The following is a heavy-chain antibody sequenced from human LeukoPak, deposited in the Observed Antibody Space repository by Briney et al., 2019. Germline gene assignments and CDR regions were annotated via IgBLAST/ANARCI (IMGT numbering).Heavy chain of an antibody. CDR2: ISASGGST. CDR3: AKDIQGAN. D-gene: IGHD5-18*01. J-gene: IGHJ4*02. V-gene: IGHV3-23*01. CDR1: GFTFSFAA. Sequence: PGGSLRLSCAASGFTFSFAAMTWVRQGPGKGLEWVSLISASGGSTYYADSVKVRFTISRDNSKNTVYLQMNSLRAEDTALYYCAKDIQGANWGQGTLVTVSS.